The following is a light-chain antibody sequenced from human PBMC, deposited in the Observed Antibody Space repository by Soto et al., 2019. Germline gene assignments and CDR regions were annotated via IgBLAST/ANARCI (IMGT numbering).Light chain of an antibody. CDR3: QQYHRWPPIT. J-gene: IGKJ5*01. CDR1: ESIDIN. Sequence: EIVLTQSPATLSVSPGERATLSCRASESIDINLVWYQQKPGQSPRLLIFRASTRATGVPTRFSGSGSGTEFTLTISSLQSEDFALYYCQQYHRWPPITFGQGTRLEIK. CDR2: RAS. V-gene: IGKV3-15*01.